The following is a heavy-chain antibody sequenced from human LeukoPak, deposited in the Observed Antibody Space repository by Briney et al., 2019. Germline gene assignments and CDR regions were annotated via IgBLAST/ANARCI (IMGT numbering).Heavy chain of an antibody. CDR1: GFTFSSYT. Sequence: PGGTLRLSCAASGFTFSSYTMTWVRQAPGKGLEWVSSITRSSHYIYYADSVKGRFTISRDNAKNLLYLQMNSLRAEDTAVYYCAVGGGGYSGYDLWGYWGQGTLVTVSS. CDR2: ITRSSHYI. CDR3: AVGGGGYSGYDLWGY. D-gene: IGHD5-12*01. V-gene: IGHV3-21*06. J-gene: IGHJ4*02.